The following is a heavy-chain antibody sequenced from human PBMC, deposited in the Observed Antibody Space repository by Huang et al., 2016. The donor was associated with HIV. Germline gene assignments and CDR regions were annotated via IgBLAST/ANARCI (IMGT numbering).Heavy chain of an antibody. CDR2: IFYSGGT. Sequence: QLQLQESGPGLVKPSETLSLTCTVSGGSISSSSYYWGWIRQPPGKGLELIGSIFYSGGTYYNPSLKSRVTISVEMSKNQFSLRLSSVTAADTAVYYCARHDTRGYVYWGQGTLVTVSS. CDR3: ARHDTRGYVY. D-gene: IGHD3-22*01. CDR1: GGSISSSSYY. J-gene: IGHJ4*02. V-gene: IGHV4-39*01.